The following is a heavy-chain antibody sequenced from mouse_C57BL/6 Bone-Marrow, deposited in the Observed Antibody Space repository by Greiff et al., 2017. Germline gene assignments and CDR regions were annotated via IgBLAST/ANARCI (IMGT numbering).Heavy chain of an antibody. V-gene: IGHV5-6*01. CDR2: ISSGGSYT. CDR1: GFTFSSYG. CDR3: ARHAFITTGSHWYFDV. J-gene: IGHJ1*03. Sequence: EVQLVESGGDLVKPGGSLKLSCAASGFTFSSYGLSWVRQTPDKRLEWVATISSGGSYTYYPDSVKGRITISRDNAKNTLYLQMSNLKSEDTAIYYCARHAFITTGSHWYFDVWGTGTTVTVSS. D-gene: IGHD1-1*01.